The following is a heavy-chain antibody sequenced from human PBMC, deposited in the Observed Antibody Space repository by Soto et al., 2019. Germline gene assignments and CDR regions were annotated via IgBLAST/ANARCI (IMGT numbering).Heavy chain of an antibody. D-gene: IGHD3-16*01. J-gene: IGHJ6*02. CDR3: ARWGTTGGLDV. CDR1: GFTFRSYV. Sequence: QVQLVESGGGVVQPGTSLRLSCVGSGFTFRSYVIHWVRQAPGKGLEWVALTSYDGSNNFYGDSVKGRFTISRDNSRNTVELQMDSLRLEDTALYYCARWGTTGGLDVWGQGTTVTVSS. CDR2: TSYDGSNN. V-gene: IGHV3-33*05.